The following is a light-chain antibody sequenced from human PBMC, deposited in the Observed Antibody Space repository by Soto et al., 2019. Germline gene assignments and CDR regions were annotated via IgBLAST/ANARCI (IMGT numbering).Light chain of an antibody. CDR2: MAS. CDR3: MQALQPPRA. Sequence: DLGRTQSPLALPVSTAEPGSISCRSSQSLLYSNGYKYLDWYLQKPGQSPQLLIYMASNRASGVPDRLRGSGSGTAFTLKISGVEAADVGADYCMQALQPPRAFGQGTKVDIK. V-gene: IGKV2-28*01. J-gene: IGKJ1*01. CDR1: QSLLYSNGYKY.